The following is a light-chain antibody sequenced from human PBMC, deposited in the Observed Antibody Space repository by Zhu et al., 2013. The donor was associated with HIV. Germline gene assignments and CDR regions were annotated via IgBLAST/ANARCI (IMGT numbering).Light chain of an antibody. CDR2: WAS. J-gene: IGKJ2*03. CDR3: QQYYRTPYS. CDR1: QSVSSN. V-gene: IGKV3-15*01. Sequence: EIMMTQSPATLSVSPGERATLSCRASQSVSSNLAWYQQKPGQPPKLLVYWASTRESGVPDRFSGSGSGTDFTLTISSLQADDVAVYYCQQYYRTPYSFGQGTKLEIK.